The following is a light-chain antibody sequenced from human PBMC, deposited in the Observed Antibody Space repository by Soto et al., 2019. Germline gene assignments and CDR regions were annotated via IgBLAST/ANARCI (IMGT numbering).Light chain of an antibody. CDR3: QQYGSSIT. CDR1: QSVSSSY. J-gene: IGKJ5*01. Sequence: ENVLPQSXATLSLSPGERARLSCRARQSVSSSYLAGYQQNPAQAPSLLIDGASSRATGIQDRFSGSGSGTDFTLTISRLEPEDFAVYYCQQYGSSITCGHGPRREL. CDR2: GAS. V-gene: IGKV3-20*01.